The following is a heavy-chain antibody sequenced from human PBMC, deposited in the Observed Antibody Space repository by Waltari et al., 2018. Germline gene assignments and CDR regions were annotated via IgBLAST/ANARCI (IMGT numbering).Heavy chain of an antibody. CDR2: IYHSGST. Sequence: QVQLQESGPGLVKPSETLSLTCAVSGYSISSGYYWGWIRQPPGKGLEWIGSIYHSGSTYYNPSLKSRVTISVDTSKNQFSLKLSSVTAADTAVYYCARAREYDFWSGYFFDYWGQGTLVTVSS. D-gene: IGHD3-3*01. CDR3: ARAREYDFWSGYFFDY. V-gene: IGHV4-38-2*01. CDR1: GYSISSGYY. J-gene: IGHJ4*02.